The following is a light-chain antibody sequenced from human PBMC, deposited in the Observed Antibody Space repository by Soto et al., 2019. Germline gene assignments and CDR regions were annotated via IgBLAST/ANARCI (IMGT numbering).Light chain of an antibody. J-gene: IGKJ1*01. CDR3: QQYGSSGT. Sequence: EIGLTQSPGTLSLSPGERATLSCRASQTVNSRFLAWYQQKPGQAPRLLIYGASNRATGIPDRFSGSGSGTDFTLTISRLEPEDFAVYYCQQYGSSGTFGQGTKVDIK. CDR1: QTVNSRF. V-gene: IGKV3-20*01. CDR2: GAS.